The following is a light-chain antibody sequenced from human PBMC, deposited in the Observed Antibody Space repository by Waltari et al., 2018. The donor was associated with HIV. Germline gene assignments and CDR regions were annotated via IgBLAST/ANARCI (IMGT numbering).Light chain of an antibody. CDR1: QSVSSNY. Sequence: EIVLTQSPGILSLSPGERATLSCRASQSVSSNYLAWYQQKPGRAPRLLIFDASTRASGIPDRFSGSGSGTDFTLTISRLEPEDFAIYFCQQAYKGLTFGPGTKVDV. CDR3: QQAYKGLT. V-gene: IGKV3-20*01. J-gene: IGKJ3*01. CDR2: DAS.